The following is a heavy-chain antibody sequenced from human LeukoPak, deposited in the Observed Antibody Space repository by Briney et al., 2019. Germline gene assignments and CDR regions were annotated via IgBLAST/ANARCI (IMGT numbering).Heavy chain of an antibody. CDR1: GYTFTRYG. D-gene: IGHD2-15*01. CDR2: ISANNGDT. V-gene: IGHV1-18*01. CDR3: ARDFFHGHCAGLSCFLLDY. Sequence: GASVKVSCKASGYTFTRYGISWVRQAPGQGLEWMGWISANNGDTNSAQKFQGRVTMTTDTSTSTAYMELRSLRSDDTAVYYCARDFFHGHCAGLSCFLLDYWGQGSLLTVSS. J-gene: IGHJ4*02.